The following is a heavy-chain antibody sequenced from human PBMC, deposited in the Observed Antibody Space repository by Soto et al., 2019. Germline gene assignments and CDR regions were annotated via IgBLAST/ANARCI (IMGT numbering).Heavy chain of an antibody. CDR2: ISAYNGNT. Sequence: QVQLVQSGAEVKKPGASVKVSCKASGYTFTSYGISWVRQAPGQGLEWMGWISAYNGNTNYAQKLQGRVTMTTDTSTSPAYMKLRSLRADDTAVYYCERDLAVGLVDYWGQGTLVTVSS. CDR3: ERDLAVGLVDY. V-gene: IGHV1-18*01. D-gene: IGHD6-19*01. J-gene: IGHJ4*02. CDR1: GYTFTSYG.